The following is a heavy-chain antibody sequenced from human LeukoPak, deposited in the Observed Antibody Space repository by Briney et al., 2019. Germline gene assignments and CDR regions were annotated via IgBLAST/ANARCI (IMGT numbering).Heavy chain of an antibody. CDR1: GFTFSNYA. J-gene: IGHJ4*02. D-gene: IGHD3-10*02. Sequence: PGGSVRLSCAASGFTFSNYAMHWVRQAPGKGLEGVGVISYDGCNKLYADSLNGRFTISIDNSKNTLYLQMNSLRTEDTAVYYCGRDWDGVWGVKIDYWGQETLVTVSS. CDR3: GRDWDGVWGVKIDY. CDR2: ISYDGCNK. V-gene: IGHV3-30-3*01.